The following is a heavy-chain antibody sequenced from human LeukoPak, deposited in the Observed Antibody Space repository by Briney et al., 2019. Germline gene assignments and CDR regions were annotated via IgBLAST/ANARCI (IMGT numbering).Heavy chain of an antibody. CDR1: GFTFSSYA. CDR2: ISGSGGST. CDR3: AREYYYDSSGYFRVYYYYGMDV. J-gene: IGHJ6*02. D-gene: IGHD3-22*01. Sequence: SGGSLRLSCAASGFTFSSYAMSWVRQAPGKGLEWVSAISGSGGSTYYADSVKGRFTISRDNSKNTLYLQMNSLRAEDTAVYYCAREYYYDSSGYFRVYYYYGMDVWGQGTTVTVSS. V-gene: IGHV3-23*01.